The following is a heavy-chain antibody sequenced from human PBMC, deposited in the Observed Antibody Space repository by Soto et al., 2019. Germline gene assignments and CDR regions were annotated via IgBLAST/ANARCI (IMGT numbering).Heavy chain of an antibody. J-gene: IGHJ5*02. V-gene: IGHV3-30*18. CDR1: GFTFSSYG. D-gene: IGHD3-10*01. CDR3: AKDKGSLAWFDP. Sequence: HPGGSLRLSCAASGFTFSSYGMHWVRQAPGKGLEWVAVISYDGSNKYYADSVKGRFTISRDNSKNTLYLQMNSLRAEDTAVYYCAKDKGSLAWFDPWGQGTLVTVSS. CDR2: ISYDGSNK.